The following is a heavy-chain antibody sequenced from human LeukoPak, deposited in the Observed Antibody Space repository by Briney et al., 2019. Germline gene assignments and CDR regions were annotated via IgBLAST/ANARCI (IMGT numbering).Heavy chain of an antibody. CDR2: ISGSGEST. CDR1: GFTFRSYA. V-gene: IGHV3-23*01. J-gene: IGHJ4*02. Sequence: GGSLRLSCAASGFTFRSYAMRWVRQAPGKGLEWVSAISGSGESTHYADSVKGRFTISRDNSKKTLYLQMNSLRAEDTAVYYCAKVGAAATGYDYWGQGTLVTVSS. D-gene: IGHD6-13*01. CDR3: AKVGAAATGYDY.